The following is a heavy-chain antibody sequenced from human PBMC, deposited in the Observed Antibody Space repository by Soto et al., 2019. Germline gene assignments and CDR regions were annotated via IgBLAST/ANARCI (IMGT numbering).Heavy chain of an antibody. CDR2: IYYSGST. CDR3: ARHNYGSGSTYFDY. D-gene: IGHD3-10*01. CDR1: GGSISSGGYY. V-gene: IGHV4-31*03. Sequence: SETLSLTCTVSGGSISSGGYYWTWIRQHPGKGLEWIGYIYYSGSTYYNPSLKSRVTISVDTSKNQFSLKLNSMTAADTAVYYCARHNYGSGSTYFDYWGQGTLVTVSS. J-gene: IGHJ4*02.